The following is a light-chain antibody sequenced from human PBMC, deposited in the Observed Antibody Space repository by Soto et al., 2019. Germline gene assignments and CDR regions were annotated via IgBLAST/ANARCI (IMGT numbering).Light chain of an antibody. CDR1: QSVSSY. Sequence: EIVLTQSPATLSLSPGERATLSCRASQSVSSYLAWYQQKPGQAPRPLIYDASNRATGIPARFSGSGSGTDLTITISSLEPEDFEVYYCQQRSNWPWTFGQGTKVDNK. V-gene: IGKV3-11*01. CDR2: DAS. CDR3: QQRSNWPWT. J-gene: IGKJ1*01.